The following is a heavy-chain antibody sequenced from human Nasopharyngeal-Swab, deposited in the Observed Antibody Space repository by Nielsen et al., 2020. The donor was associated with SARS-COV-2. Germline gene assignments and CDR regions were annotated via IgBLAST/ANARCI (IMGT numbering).Heavy chain of an antibody. CDR1: GFTFNSYG. CDR2: ISGSTGTI. J-gene: IGHJ4*02. V-gene: IGHV3-48*02. Sequence: GESLKISCAASGFTFNSYGMNWVRQAPGKGLQWVSYISGSTGTIYYADSVKGRFTISRDNAKNSLYLQMNSLREEDTAVYYCARNLASRSSSWCFDYWAREPWSPSPQ. D-gene: IGHD6-13*01. CDR3: ARNLASRSSSWCFDY.